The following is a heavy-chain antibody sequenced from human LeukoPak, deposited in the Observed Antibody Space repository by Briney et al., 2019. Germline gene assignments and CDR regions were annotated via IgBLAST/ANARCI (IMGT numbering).Heavy chain of an antibody. Sequence: TTSETLSLTCTVSGGSISSGGYYWSWIRQHPGKGLEWIGYIYYSGSTYYNPSLKSRVTISVDTSKNQFSLKLSSVTAADTAVYCCARAISSGYCDYWGQGTLVTVSS. CDR2: IYYSGST. CDR1: GGSISSGGYY. J-gene: IGHJ4*02. V-gene: IGHV4-31*03. D-gene: IGHD3-22*01. CDR3: ARAISSGYCDY.